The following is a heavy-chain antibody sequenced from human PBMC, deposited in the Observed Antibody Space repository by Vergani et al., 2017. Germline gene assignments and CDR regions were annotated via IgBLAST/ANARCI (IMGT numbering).Heavy chain of an antibody. D-gene: IGHD5-24*01. Sequence: EVQLVESGGGLVQPGGSLRLSCAASGFTFSSYSMNWVRQAPGKGLEWVSYISSSSSTIYYADSVKGRFTISRDNAKNSLYLQMNSLRAEDTAVYYCARGYMTAYYYYYYMDVGGKGTTVTVSS. J-gene: IGHJ6*03. CDR2: ISSSSSTI. CDR3: ARGYMTAYYYYYYMDV. V-gene: IGHV3-48*04. CDR1: GFTFSSYS.